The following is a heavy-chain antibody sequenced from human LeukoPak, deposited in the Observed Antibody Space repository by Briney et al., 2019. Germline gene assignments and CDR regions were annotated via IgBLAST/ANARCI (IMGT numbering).Heavy chain of an antibody. CDR2: IKQDGSEK. J-gene: IGHJ5*02. Sequence: PGGSLRLSCATSGFTFTTYWMNWVRQAPGKGLEWVANIKQDGSEKYYVDSVKGRFTISRDNARNSLYLQMNSLRADDTAVYYCVRGGPSTWSWGQGTLVTVSS. V-gene: IGHV3-7*01. CDR1: GFTFTTYW. D-gene: IGHD2-15*01. CDR3: VRGGPSTWS.